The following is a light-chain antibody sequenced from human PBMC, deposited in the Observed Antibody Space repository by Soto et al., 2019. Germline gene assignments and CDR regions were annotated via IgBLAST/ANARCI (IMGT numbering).Light chain of an antibody. Sequence: EIVLTQSPGTLSLSPGERATLSCRASQSVSSSYLAWHQQKPGQAPRLLIYAASSRATGIPDRFSGSGSGTDFTLTISRLEPEDFAVYYCQQYGSPRTFGQGTKVDIK. CDR2: AAS. CDR3: QQYGSPRT. CDR1: QSVSSSY. J-gene: IGKJ1*01. V-gene: IGKV3-20*01.